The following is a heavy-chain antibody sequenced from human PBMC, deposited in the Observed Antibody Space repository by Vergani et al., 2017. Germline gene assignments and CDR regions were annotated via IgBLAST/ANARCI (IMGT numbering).Heavy chain of an antibody. D-gene: IGHD2-15*01. Sequence: QVQLQESGPGLVKPSETLSLTCTVSGGSISSYYWSWIRQPPGKGLEWIGSIYYSGSTYYNPSLESRVTISVDTSKNQFSLKLNSVTAADTAVYYCARHIRVVGAVGAAPNWFDPWGQGTLVTVSS. CDR3: ARHIRVVGAVGAAPNWFDP. V-gene: IGHV4-59*08. CDR1: GGSISSYY. CDR2: IYYSGST. J-gene: IGHJ5*02.